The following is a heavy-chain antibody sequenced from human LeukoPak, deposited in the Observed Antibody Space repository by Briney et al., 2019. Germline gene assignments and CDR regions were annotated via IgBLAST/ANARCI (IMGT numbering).Heavy chain of an antibody. D-gene: IGHD6-19*01. CDR2: VDPSDSYT. Sequence: KYGESLKISCKGSGYSFTNNWITWVRQMPGKGLEWMGRVDPSDSYTDYSPSFQGHVTISADKSISTAYLQWSSLKASDTAMYYCARGRGWADYWGQGTLVTVSS. J-gene: IGHJ4*02. CDR1: GYSFTNNW. V-gene: IGHV5-10-1*01. CDR3: ARGRGWADY.